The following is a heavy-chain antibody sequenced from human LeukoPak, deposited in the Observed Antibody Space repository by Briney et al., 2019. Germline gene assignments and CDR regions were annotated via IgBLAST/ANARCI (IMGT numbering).Heavy chain of an antibody. J-gene: IGHJ4*02. CDR1: GGSFSGYY. Sequence: SETLSLTCAVYGGSFSGYYWSWIRQPPGKGLEWIGEINHSGTTNYNPSLKSRVTISVDTSKNQSSLKLSSVTAADTAVYYCARGYYDSSGYYFDYWGQGTLVTVSS. CDR3: ARGYYDSSGYYFDY. V-gene: IGHV4-34*01. D-gene: IGHD3-22*01. CDR2: INHSGTT.